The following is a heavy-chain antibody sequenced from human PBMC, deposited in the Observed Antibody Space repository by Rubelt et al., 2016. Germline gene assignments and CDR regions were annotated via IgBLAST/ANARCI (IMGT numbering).Heavy chain of an antibody. V-gene: IGHV1-69*04. Sequence: QVQLVQSGAEVKKPGSSVKVSCKASGGTFSSYAISWVRQAPGQGLEWMGRIIPILGIANYAQKLQGRVTITADKVTSTADMERRSLRSGDTAGYYCASLQCSRGWYSDYWGQGTLVTVSS. J-gene: IGHJ4*02. D-gene: IGHD6-19*01. CDR2: IIPILGIA. CDR1: GGTFSSYA. CDR3: ASLQCSRGWYSDY.